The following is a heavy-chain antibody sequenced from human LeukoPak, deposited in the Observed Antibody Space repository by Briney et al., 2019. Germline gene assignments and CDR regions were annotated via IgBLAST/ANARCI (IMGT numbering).Heavy chain of an antibody. D-gene: IGHD6-6*01. CDR1: GFTFSSYS. Sequence: PGGSLRLSCAASGFTFSSYSMNWVRQAPGKGLEWVSSISSSSSYIYYADSVKGRFTISRDNAKNSLYLQMNSLRAEDTAVYYCARWSIAARPPEDYWGQGTLVTVSS. CDR3: ARWSIAARPPEDY. J-gene: IGHJ4*02. CDR2: ISSSSSYI. V-gene: IGHV3-21*01.